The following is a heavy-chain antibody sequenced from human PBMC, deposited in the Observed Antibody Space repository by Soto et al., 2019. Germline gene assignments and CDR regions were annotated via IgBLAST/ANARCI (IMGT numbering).Heavy chain of an antibody. Sequence: QVQLVQSGAEVKKPGSSVKVSCKASGGTFSSYAISWVRQAPGQGLEWMGGIIPIFGTANYAQKFQGRVTITADESTSTAYMELSSLRSEDTDVYYCARDGYCSSTSCYSFLASWFDPWGQGTLVTVSS. V-gene: IGHV1-69*01. CDR3: ARDGYCSSTSCYSFLASWFDP. CDR1: GGTFSSYA. J-gene: IGHJ5*02. CDR2: IIPIFGTA. D-gene: IGHD2-2*01.